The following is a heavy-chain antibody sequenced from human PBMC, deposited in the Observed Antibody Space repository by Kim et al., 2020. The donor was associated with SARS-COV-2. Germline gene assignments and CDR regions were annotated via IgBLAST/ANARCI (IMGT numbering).Heavy chain of an antibody. Sequence: SVKVSCKASGGTFSSYAISWVRQAPGQGLEWMGGIIPIFGTANYAQKFQGRVTITADESTSTAYMELSSLRSEDTAVYYCALRIEVVTAGYFDYWGQGTLVTVSS. CDR2: IIPIFGTA. D-gene: IGHD2-21*02. CDR3: ALRIEVVTAGYFDY. CDR1: GGTFSSYA. V-gene: IGHV1-69*13. J-gene: IGHJ4*02.